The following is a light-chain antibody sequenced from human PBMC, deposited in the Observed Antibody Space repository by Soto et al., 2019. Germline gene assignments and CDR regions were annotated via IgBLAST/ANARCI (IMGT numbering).Light chain of an antibody. CDR3: QQCSSYPYT. CDR1: QSISSW. Sequence: DIQMTQSPSTLSASVGDRVTITCRASQSISSWLAWYQQKPGKAPKLLIYDASTLEGGVPSRFSGSGSGTEFTLTISRLQPDDFATYYCQQCSSYPYTFGQGTKLEIK. CDR2: DAS. J-gene: IGKJ2*01. V-gene: IGKV1-5*01.